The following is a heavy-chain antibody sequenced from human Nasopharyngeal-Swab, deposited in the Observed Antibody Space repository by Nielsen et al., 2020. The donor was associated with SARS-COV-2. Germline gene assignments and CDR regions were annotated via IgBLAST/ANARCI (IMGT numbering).Heavy chain of an antibody. Sequence: SLKISCAASGIIFEDYAMHWVRQVPGKGLEWVSSISRDSERKDYADSVSGRFTISRDNAKNFLFLQMNSLRPEVTAFYYCAGYDCISTFCYRYGLDVWAKGPRSPSP. V-gene: IGHV3-9*01. D-gene: IGHD2-2*01. CDR3: AGYDCISTFCYRYGLDV. J-gene: IGHJ6*02. CDR1: GIIFEDYA. CDR2: ISRDSERK.